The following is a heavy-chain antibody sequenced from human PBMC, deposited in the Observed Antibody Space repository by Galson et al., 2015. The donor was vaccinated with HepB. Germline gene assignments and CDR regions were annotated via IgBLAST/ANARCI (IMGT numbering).Heavy chain of an antibody. CDR3: ARGSDSSGYRAFDY. D-gene: IGHD3-22*01. CDR2: TRNKANSYTT. CDR1: GFTFSDHY. Sequence: SLRLSCAVSGFTFSDHYMDWVRQAPGKGLEWVGRTRNKANSYTTEYAASVKGRFSISRDDSKNSLYLQMNSLKTEDTAVYYCARGSDSSGYRAFDYWGQGTLVTVSS. J-gene: IGHJ4*02. V-gene: IGHV3-72*01.